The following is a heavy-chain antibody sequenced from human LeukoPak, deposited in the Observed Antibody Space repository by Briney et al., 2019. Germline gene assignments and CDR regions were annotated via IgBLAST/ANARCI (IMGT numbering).Heavy chain of an antibody. V-gene: IGHV3-7*01. CDR3: ARRAGDYYDSSGYYFFDY. Sequence: GGPLRLSCAASGFTFSSYWMSWVRQAPEKGLEWVANIKQDGSEKYYVDSVKGRFTISRDNAKNSLYLQMNSLRAEDTAVYYCARRAGDYYDSSGYYFFDYWGRGTLVTVSS. J-gene: IGHJ4*02. D-gene: IGHD3-22*01. CDR2: IKQDGSEK. CDR1: GFTFSSYW.